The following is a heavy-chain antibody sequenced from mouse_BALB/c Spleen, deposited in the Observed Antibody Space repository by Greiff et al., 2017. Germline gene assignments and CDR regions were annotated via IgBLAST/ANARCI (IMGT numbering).Heavy chain of an antibody. CDR2: IYPGDGDT. CDR3: ARERNYYGFYFDY. J-gene: IGHJ2*01. CDR1: GYTFTSYW. Sequence: QVHVKQSGAELARPGASVKLSCKASGYTFTSYWMQWVKQRPGQGLEWIGAIYPGDGDTRYTQKFKGKATLTADKSSSTAYMQLSSLASEDSAVYYCARERNYYGFYFDYWGQGTTLTVSS. V-gene: IGHV1-87*01. D-gene: IGHD1-2*01.